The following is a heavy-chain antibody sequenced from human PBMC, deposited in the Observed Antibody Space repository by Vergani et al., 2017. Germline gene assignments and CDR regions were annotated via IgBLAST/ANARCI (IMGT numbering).Heavy chain of an antibody. J-gene: IGHJ5*02. Sequence: QVQLVQSGAEVKKPGASVKVSCKASGYTFTGYYMHWVRQAPGQGLEWMGWINPNSGGTNYAQKFQGWVTMTRDNAKNSLYLQMNSLRAEDTAVYYCARRFPGWFDPWGQGTLVTVSS. CDR3: ARRFPGWFDP. D-gene: IGHD3-10*01. CDR2: INPNSGGT. CDR1: GYTFTGYY. V-gene: IGHV1-2*04.